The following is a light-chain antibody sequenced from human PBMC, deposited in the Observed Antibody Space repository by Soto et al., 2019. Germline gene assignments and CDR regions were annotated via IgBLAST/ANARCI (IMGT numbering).Light chain of an antibody. CDR3: AAWDDSLSGSYV. Sequence: QSVLTQPPSGTGAPGQRGTISCSRNSSNIGSNYVYWYQQLPGTAPKLLIYRNNQRPSGVPDRFSGSKSGTSASLAISGLRSEDEADYYCAAWDDSLSGSYVFGTGTKVTVL. CDR2: RNN. V-gene: IGLV1-47*01. CDR1: SSNIGSNY. J-gene: IGLJ1*01.